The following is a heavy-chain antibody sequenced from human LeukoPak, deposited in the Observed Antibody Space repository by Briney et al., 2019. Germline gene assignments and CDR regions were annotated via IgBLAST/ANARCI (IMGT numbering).Heavy chain of an antibody. V-gene: IGHV4-34*01. CDR2: INHSGST. CDR3: ARERVWGGSYSYYYYMDV. CDR1: GGSFSGYY. D-gene: IGHD1-26*01. Sequence: SETLSLTCAVYGGSFSGYYWSWIRQPPGKGLEWIGEINHSGSTNYNPSLKSRVTISVDTSKNQFSLKLSSVTAADTAVYYCARERVWGGSYSYYYYMDVWGKGTTVTVSS. J-gene: IGHJ6*03.